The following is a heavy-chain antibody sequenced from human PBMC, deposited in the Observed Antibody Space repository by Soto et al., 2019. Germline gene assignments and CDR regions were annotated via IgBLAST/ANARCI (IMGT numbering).Heavy chain of an antibody. CDR2: ISAYNGNT. Sequence: QVQLVQSGAEVKKPGASVKVSCKASGYTFTSYGISWVRQAPGQGLEWMGWISAYNGNTNYAQKLQGRVTMTTDTSTSTAYMELRRVRSDDTAVYYCARDRYYDSSGSGYYYYGMDVWGQGTTVTVSS. J-gene: IGHJ6*02. CDR3: ARDRYYDSSGSGYYYYGMDV. CDR1: GYTFTSYG. V-gene: IGHV1-18*01. D-gene: IGHD3-22*01.